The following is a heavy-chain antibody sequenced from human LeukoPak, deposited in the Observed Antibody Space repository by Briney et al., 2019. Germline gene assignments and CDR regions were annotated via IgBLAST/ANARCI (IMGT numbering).Heavy chain of an antibody. J-gene: IGHJ4*02. D-gene: IGHD5-18*01. CDR2: ISSSSSYI. Sequence: GGSLRLSCAASGFTFSSYSMNWVRQAPGKGLEWVSSISSSSSYIYYADSVKGRFTISRDNAKNSLHLQMNSLRAEDTAVYYCARDRGAALQLWTDLDYWGQGTLVTVSS. V-gene: IGHV3-21*01. CDR1: GFTFSSYS. CDR3: ARDRGAALQLWTDLDY.